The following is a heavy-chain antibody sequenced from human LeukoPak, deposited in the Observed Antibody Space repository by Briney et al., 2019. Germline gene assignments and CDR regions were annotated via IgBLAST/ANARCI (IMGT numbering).Heavy chain of an antibody. CDR1: GFTFSSYAM. Sequence: GSLRLSCAASGFTFSSYAMSWVRQPPGKGLEWIGEMYLSGTTHSNPSVKSRVTISIDKSKNQFFLNLSSVTAADTAVYYCAGLVGRYSSGLYYYYFDYWGQGTLVTASS. D-gene: IGHD3-22*01. CDR3: AGLVGRYSSGLYYYYFDY. CDR2: MYLSGTT. J-gene: IGHJ4*02. V-gene: IGHV4-4*02.